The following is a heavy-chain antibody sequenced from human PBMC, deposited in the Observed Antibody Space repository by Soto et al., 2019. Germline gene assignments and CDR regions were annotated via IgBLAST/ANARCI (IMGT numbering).Heavy chain of an antibody. Sequence: GGSLRLSCAASGFTFSSYGMHWVRQAPGKGLKWVAVIWYDGSNKYYADSVKGRFTISRDNSKNTLYLQMNSLRAEDTAVYYCARETGSGWSLGNYYYYYGMDVWGQGTTVTVSS. J-gene: IGHJ6*02. CDR3: ARETGSGWSLGNYYYYYGMDV. CDR1: GFTFSSYG. CDR2: IWYDGSNK. V-gene: IGHV3-33*01. D-gene: IGHD6-19*01.